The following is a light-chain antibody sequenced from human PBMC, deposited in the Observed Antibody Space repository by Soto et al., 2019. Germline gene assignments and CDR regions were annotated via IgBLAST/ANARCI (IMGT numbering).Light chain of an antibody. CDR3: AAWDDSQNWV. V-gene: IGLV1-44*01. Sequence: QSVLTQPPSASGTPGQRVTISGSGSSSNIGSNTVNWYQQLPGTAHKGLIYRNNQRPSGVPDRFSGSKSGTSASLAISGLQSEDEAVYYCAAWDDSQNWVFGGGTPLTVL. J-gene: IGLJ7*01. CDR2: RNN. CDR1: SSNIGSNT.